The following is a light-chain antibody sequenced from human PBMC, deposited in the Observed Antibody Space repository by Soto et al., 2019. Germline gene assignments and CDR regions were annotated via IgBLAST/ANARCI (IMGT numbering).Light chain of an antibody. CDR3: QSYDSSLVAWV. J-gene: IGLJ3*02. CDR2: GNI. CDR1: SSNLGTGYD. Sequence: QSVLTQPPSVSGAPGQRVTIPCTGNSSNLGTGYDVNWYQQLPETAPKLLIYGNINRPSGVPDRFSGSKSGTSASLAISGIQAEDEAEYFCQSYDSSLVAWVFGGGTKLTVL. V-gene: IGLV1-40*01.